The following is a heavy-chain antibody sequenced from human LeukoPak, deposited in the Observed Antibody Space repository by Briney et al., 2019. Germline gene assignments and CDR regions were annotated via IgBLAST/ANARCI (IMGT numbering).Heavy chain of an antibody. J-gene: IGHJ6*02. Sequence: PGRSPRLSCAASGFTFSSYAMHWVRQAPGKGLEWVAVISYDGSNKYYADSVKGRFTISRDNSKNTLYLQMNSLRAEDTAVYYCARVRNWNYVRYYYYGMDVWGRGTTVTVSS. CDR3: ARVRNWNYVRYYYYGMDV. CDR2: ISYDGSNK. V-gene: IGHV3-30-3*01. D-gene: IGHD1-7*01. CDR1: GFTFSSYA.